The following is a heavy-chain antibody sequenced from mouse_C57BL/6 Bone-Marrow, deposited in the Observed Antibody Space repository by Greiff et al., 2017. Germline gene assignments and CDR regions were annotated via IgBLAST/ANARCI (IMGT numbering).Heavy chain of an antibody. CDR1: GYTFTSYW. J-gene: IGHJ3*01. Sequence: QVQLQQPGAELVKPGASVKLSCKASGYTFTSYWMHWVKQRPGQGLEWIGMIHPNSGSTNYNEKFKSKATLTVDESASTTYLQLVILTSEDSAVDDWSGFRPAWVAYWGQGTLVTVSA. V-gene: IGHV1-64*01. CDR2: IHPNSGST. CDR3: SGFRPAWVAY.